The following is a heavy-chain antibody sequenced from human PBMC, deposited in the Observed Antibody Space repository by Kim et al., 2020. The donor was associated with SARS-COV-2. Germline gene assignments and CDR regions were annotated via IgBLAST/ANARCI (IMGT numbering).Heavy chain of an antibody. D-gene: IGHD6-19*01. J-gene: IGHJ4*02. Sequence: GWSLRLSCAASGFTFSSYSMNWVRQAPGKGLEWVSTTTSSSIEIDYADSVKGRFTISRDNAKNSLYLQMNSLRAEDTAVYYCARAYSSGWAYFDYWGQGTLVTVSS. CDR2: TTSSSIEI. V-gene: IGHV3-21*01. CDR3: ARAYSSGWAYFDY. CDR1: GFTFSSYS.